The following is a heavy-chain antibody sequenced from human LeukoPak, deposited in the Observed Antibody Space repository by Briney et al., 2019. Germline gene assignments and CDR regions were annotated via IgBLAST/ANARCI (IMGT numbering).Heavy chain of an antibody. CDR1: GFTFSSYA. CDR2: ISGSGGST. J-gene: IGHJ4*02. CDR3: AKRSLSSSSYFDY. V-gene: IGHV3-23*01. Sequence: GGSLRLSCAASGFTFSSYAMSWVRQAPGKGLEWGSAISGSGGSTYYVDSVKGRFTISRDNSKNTLYLQMNSLRAEDTAVYYCAKRSLSSSSYFDYWGQGTLVTVSS. D-gene: IGHD6-6*01.